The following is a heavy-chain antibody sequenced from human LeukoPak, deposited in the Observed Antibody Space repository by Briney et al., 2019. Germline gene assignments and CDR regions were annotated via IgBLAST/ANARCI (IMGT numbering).Heavy chain of an antibody. V-gene: IGHV4-61*02. CDR2: IYTSGST. D-gene: IGHD6-19*01. J-gene: IGHJ3*02. CDR3: ARDLGSGWSDAFDI. CDR1: GGSISSGDYY. Sequence: PSETLSLTCTVSGGSISSGDYYWSWIRQPAGKGLEWIGRIYTSGSTNYNPSLKSRVTMSVDTSKNQFSLKLSSVTAADTAVYYCARDLGSGWSDAFDIWGQGTMVTVSS.